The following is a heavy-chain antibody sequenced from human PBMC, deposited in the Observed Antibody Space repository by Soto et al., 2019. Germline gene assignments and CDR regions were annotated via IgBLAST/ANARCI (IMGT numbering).Heavy chain of an antibody. CDR2: IYPGDSDT. CDR1: GYSFTSYW. D-gene: IGHD2-2*02. J-gene: IGHJ3*02. CDR3: ATPRVYCSSTSCYSDDAFDI. V-gene: IGHV5-51*01. Sequence: PGESLKISCKGSGYSFTSYWIGWVRQMPGKGLEWMGIIYPGDSDTRYSPSFQGQVTISADKSISTAYLQWSSLKASDTAMYYCATPRVYCSSTSCYSDDAFDIWGQGTMVTVSS.